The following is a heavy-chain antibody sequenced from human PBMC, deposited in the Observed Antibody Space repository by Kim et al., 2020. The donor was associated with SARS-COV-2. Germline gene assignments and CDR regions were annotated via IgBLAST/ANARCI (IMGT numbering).Heavy chain of an antibody. J-gene: IGHJ4*01. Sequence: ASVKVSCKTSGYTFTDYSIVWVRQAPRQGLEWMGWVSSNNGATTVAQKVQGRVIMTTDTATTTAYLELRGLRSDYTAVYYCARRASYSVTSGHFDYWGQG. CDR3: ARRASYSVTSGHFDY. D-gene: IGHD3-10*01. CDR2: VSSNNGAT. CDR1: GYTFTDYS. V-gene: IGHV1-18*04.